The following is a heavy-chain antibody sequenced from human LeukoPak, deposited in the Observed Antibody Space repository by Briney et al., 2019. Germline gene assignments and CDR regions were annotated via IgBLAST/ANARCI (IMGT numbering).Heavy chain of an antibody. Sequence: SETLSLTCTVSGGSISSSSAYWGWIRQPPGKGLEWMGSIYYSKNTYYNPSLKSRVTISADTSKNQFSLTLGSVSATDTAVYYCVSPRGFSYGYFDYWGQGTLVTVSS. J-gene: IGHJ4*02. V-gene: IGHV4-39*01. CDR2: IYYSKNT. D-gene: IGHD5-18*01. CDR3: VSPRGFSYGYFDY. CDR1: GGSISSSSAY.